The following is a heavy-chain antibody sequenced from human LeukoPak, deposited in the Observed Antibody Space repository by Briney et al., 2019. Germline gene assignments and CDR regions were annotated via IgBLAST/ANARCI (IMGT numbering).Heavy chain of an antibody. D-gene: IGHD2-2*01. J-gene: IGHJ6*03. Sequence: GGSLRLSCAASGFTFSSYSMNWVRQAPGKGLEWVSYISSSSSTIYYADSVKGRFTISRDNAKNSLYLQMNSLRAEDTAVYYCARADIVVVPAAYYYYMDVWGKGTTVTVSS. V-gene: IGHV3-48*04. CDR1: GFTFSSYS. CDR2: ISSSSSTI. CDR3: ARADIVVVPAAYYYYMDV.